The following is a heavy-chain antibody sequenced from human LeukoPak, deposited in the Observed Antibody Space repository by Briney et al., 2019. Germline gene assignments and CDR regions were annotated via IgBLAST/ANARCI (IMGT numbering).Heavy chain of an antibody. Sequence: GGSLRLSCAASGFTFSSYAMSWVRQAPGKGLEWVSAISGSGGSTYYADYVKGRFTISRDNSKNTLYLQMNSLRAEDTAVYYCAITMIVVVSLDSDYWGQGTLVTVSS. J-gene: IGHJ4*02. V-gene: IGHV3-23*01. CDR3: AITMIVVVSLDSDY. CDR1: GFTFSSYA. D-gene: IGHD3-22*01. CDR2: ISGSGGST.